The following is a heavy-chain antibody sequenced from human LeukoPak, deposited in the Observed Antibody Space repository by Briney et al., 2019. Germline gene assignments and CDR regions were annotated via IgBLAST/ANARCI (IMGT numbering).Heavy chain of an antibody. Sequence: GKSLRLSCAASGFTFSSYGIHWVRQAPGKGLEWVAVISYDGNNKYYADSVKGRFTISRDNSKNTLYLQMNSLRAEDTAVYYCAREVYDFDDYTYWGQGTLVTVSS. CDR1: GFTFSSYG. V-gene: IGHV3-30*03. D-gene: IGHD4-17*01. CDR3: AREVYDFDDYTY. J-gene: IGHJ4*02. CDR2: ISYDGNNK.